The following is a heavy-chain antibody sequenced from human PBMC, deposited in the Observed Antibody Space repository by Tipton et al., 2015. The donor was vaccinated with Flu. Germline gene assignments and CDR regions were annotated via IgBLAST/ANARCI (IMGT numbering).Heavy chain of an antibody. J-gene: IGHJ4*02. V-gene: IGHV4-39*07. CDR2: IYYSGAT. Sequence: TLSLTCTVSGGSISSTNYYWGWIRQSPGKGLEWIATIYYSGATYRNPSLTSRVTISVDPSQNHFSLKLTSLTAADTALYYCARAAGSPYYFDYWGQGTKGTVSS. D-gene: IGHD1-26*01. CDR3: ARAAGSPYYFDY. CDR1: GGSISSTNYY.